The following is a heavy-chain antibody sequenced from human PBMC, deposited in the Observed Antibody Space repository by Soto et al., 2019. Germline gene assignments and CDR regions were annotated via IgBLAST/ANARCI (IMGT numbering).Heavy chain of an antibody. CDR1: GYTFSSYS. D-gene: IGHD6-13*01. CDR3: ARDQGIAANLDY. Sequence: EVQVVESGGGLVKPGGSLRLFCAASGYTFSSYSMNWVRQAPGKGLEWVSTISYTTTSMFYADSVKGRFTISRDNAKNSLYLQMNSLRAEDTAVYYCARDQGIAANLDYWGQGTLVTVSS. CDR2: ISYTTTSM. J-gene: IGHJ4*02. V-gene: IGHV3-21*01.